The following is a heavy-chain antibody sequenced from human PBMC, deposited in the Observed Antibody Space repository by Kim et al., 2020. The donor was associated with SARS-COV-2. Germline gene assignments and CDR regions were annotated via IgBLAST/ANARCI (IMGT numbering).Heavy chain of an antibody. CDR3: ARANNGYDFYPFFEV. V-gene: IGHV4-59*13. CDR1: FGSINGYH. CDR2: IYYSGGT. J-gene: IGHJ2*01. D-gene: IGHD5-12*01. Sequence: SETLSLTCTVSFGSINGYHWTWIRQPPGKGLEWIGYIYYSGGTGYNPSLRSRATISLDTSKNQVSLQLQSVTAADAAVYYCARANNGYDFYPFFEVWGRGTLVAVSS.